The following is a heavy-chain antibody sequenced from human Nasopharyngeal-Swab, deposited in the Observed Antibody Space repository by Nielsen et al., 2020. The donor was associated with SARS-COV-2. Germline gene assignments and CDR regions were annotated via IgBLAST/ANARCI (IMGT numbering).Heavy chain of an antibody. CDR1: GGSISSGGYY. J-gene: IGHJ4*02. Sequence: SETLSLTCTVSGGSISSGGYYWIWIRQHPGKGLEWIGYIYYSGSTYYNPSLKSRVTISVDTPKNQFSLKLSSVTAADTAVYYCARVLRYFDWLFFDYWGQGTLVTVSS. V-gene: IGHV4-31*03. CDR3: ARVLRYFDWLFFDY. CDR2: IYYSGST. D-gene: IGHD3-9*01.